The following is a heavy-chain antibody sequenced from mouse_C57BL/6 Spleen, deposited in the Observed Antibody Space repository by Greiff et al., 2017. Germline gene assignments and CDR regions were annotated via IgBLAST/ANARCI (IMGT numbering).Heavy chain of an antibody. D-gene: IGHD2-2*01. CDR1: GYTFTSYW. CDR3: ARGGMVTTYYYAMDY. J-gene: IGHJ4*01. V-gene: IGHV1-64*01. Sequence: VQLQQSGAELVKPGASVKLSCKASGYTFTSYWMHWVKQRPGQGLEWIGMIHPNSGSTNYNEKFKSKATLTVDKSSSTAYMQLSSLTSEDSAVYYCARGGMVTTYYYAMDYWGQGTSVTVSS. CDR2: IHPNSGST.